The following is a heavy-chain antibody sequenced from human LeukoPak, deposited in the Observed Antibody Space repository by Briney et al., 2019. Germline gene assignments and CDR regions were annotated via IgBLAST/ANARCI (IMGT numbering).Heavy chain of an antibody. CDR1: GFTFSNDW. Sequence: RLGGSLRLSCAVSGFTFSNDWMHWVRRVPGKGLVWVSRINPDGSTINYADSVKGRFAISRDNAKNTLYLQMNSLRAEDTAVYYCATAGNYRFDYWGQGTLVTVSS. V-gene: IGHV3-74*01. D-gene: IGHD1-7*01. J-gene: IGHJ4*02. CDR2: INPDGSTI. CDR3: ATAGNYRFDY.